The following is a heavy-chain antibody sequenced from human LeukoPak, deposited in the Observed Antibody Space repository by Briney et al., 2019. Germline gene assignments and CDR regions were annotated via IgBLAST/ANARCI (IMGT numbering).Heavy chain of an antibody. D-gene: IGHD3-10*01. CDR2: IYHCGST. V-gene: IGHV4-38-2*02. CDR1: GYSISCGYY. Sequence: PAEPQSLTCSVSGYSISCGYYWGWIRQRQGKGLEWIGCIYHCGSTYCNPSLKSLVTISVDTSENQFSLKLSSVTAADTAVYYCARFRTPVWFVELTDAFDTWGQGTMVTASS. J-gene: IGHJ3*02. CDR3: ARFRTPVWFVELTDAFDT.